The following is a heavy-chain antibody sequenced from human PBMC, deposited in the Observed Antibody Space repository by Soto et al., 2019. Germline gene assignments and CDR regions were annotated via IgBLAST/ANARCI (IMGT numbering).Heavy chain of an antibody. CDR2: IRGSGDNT. CDR1: GFVFRTNA. CDR3: ARDPPATRHGMDV. V-gene: IGHV3-23*04. J-gene: IGHJ6*02. Sequence: RLVESGGDLVQPGGSLRLSCAASGFVFRTNAISWVRQRPGQGLEWVSAIRGSGDNTYYADSVKGRFSISRDNSKNTLYLQMKSLRAEDTAVYYCARDPPATRHGMDVWGQGTTVTVSS.